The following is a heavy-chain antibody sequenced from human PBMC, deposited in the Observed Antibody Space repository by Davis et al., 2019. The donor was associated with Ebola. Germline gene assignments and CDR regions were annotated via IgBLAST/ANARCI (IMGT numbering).Heavy chain of an antibody. CDR2: ISSSSNYI. J-gene: IGHJ2*01. D-gene: IGHD2-21*02. V-gene: IGHV3-21*01. CDR1: GFTFSSHS. CDR3: VRDPALVVTGGGWFFGL. Sequence: GESLKISCAASGFTFSSHSMNWVRQAPGKGLEWVSFISSSSNYIYYADSVKGRFTVSRDNAKNSLYLQMNSLRAEDTAVYYCVRDPALVVTGGGWFFGLWGRGTLVTVSS.